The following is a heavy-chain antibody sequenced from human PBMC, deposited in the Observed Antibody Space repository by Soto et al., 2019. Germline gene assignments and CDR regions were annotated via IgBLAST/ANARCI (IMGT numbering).Heavy chain of an antibody. Sequence: ASVKVSCKASGYFFTMHGLSGLRQVPGQGLEWMGWISGYNGNTNYAQNFQGRVTMTTDTSTSTVYMELRSLRSVDTAVYYCARMWYDGSCGGFDLWGEGTRVTV. CDR2: ISGYNGNT. CDR1: GYFFTMHG. V-gene: IGHV1-18*01. CDR3: ARMWYDGSCGGFDL. D-gene: IGHD2-15*01. J-gene: IGHJ3*01.